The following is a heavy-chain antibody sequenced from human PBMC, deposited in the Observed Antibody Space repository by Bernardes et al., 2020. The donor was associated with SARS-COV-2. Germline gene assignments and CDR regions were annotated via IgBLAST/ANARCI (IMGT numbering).Heavy chain of an antibody. Sequence: GGSQRLSCAASGFTFSSHGMHWVRQARGKGLEWVAVISSDGNNQYYADSVKRRFSISRDNSKNTLHLQMSSLKAEDTAEYYCTKDGSYRYLAPHWGSFHYWGHGTLVTVSA. J-gene: IGHJ4*01. CDR2: ISSDGNNQ. V-gene: IGHV3-30*18. D-gene: IGHD3-16*02. CDR3: TKDGSYRYLAPHWGSFHY. CDR1: GFTFSSHG.